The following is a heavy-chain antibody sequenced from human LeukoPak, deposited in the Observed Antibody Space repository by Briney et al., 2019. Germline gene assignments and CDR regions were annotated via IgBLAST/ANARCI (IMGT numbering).Heavy chain of an antibody. D-gene: IGHD1-26*01. J-gene: IGHJ6*03. CDR1: GFTFSSYA. CDR3: ARDVSGSYLGYYYYYMDV. Sequence: GGSLRLSFAASGFTFSSYAMHWVRQAPGKGLEWVAVISYGGSNKYYAASGKGRFTISRDNSKNTMYLQMNSLRAEDTAVYYCARDVSGSYLGYYYYYMDVWGKGTPVTVSS. CDR2: ISYGGSNK. V-gene: IGHV3-30*04.